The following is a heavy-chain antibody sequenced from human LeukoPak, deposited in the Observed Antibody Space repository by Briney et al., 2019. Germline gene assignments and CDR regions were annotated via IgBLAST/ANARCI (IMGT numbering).Heavy chain of an antibody. CDR2: INHSGST. CDR1: GGSFSGYY. V-gene: IGHV4-34*01. J-gene: IGHJ4*02. D-gene: IGHD1-7*01. Sequence: PSETLSLTCAVYGGSFSGYYWSWIRQPPGKGLEWIGEINHSGSTNYNPSLKSRVTILVDTSKNQFSLKLSSVTAADTAVYYCARGSSWNYSQGPFDYWGQGTLVTVSS. CDR3: ARGSSWNYSQGPFDY.